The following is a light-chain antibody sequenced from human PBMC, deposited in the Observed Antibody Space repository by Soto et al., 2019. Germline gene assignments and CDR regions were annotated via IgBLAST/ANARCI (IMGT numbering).Light chain of an antibody. V-gene: IGKV1-5*01. Sequence: DIQMTQSPSTLSASVGDRVTITCRANQSISGWLAWYQQKPGKAPKLLIYNASSLKSGVPSRFSGSGFGTEFTLTISSLQPDDSATYYCQNYNQYSRTFGQGTKVEI. J-gene: IGKJ1*01. CDR2: NAS. CDR3: QNYNQYSRT. CDR1: QSISGW.